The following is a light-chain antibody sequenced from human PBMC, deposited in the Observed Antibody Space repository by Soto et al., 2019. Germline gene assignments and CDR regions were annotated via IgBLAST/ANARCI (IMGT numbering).Light chain of an antibody. CDR1: SSNIGNNY. CDR2: ENN. Sequence: QSVLTQPPSVSAAPGQKVTISCSGSSSNIGNNYVSWYQQLPGTAPKLLIYENNKRPSEIPDRFSGAKSGTSATLGITGRQTGDEADYYCGTWDSSLSAVVFGGGTKLTVL. CDR3: GTWDSSLSAVV. J-gene: IGLJ2*01. V-gene: IGLV1-51*02.